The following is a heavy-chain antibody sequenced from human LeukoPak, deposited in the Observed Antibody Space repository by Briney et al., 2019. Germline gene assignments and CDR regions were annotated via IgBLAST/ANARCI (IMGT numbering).Heavy chain of an antibody. Sequence: PGGSLRLSCEASGFTFSAYAMTWVRQAPAKGLEWVSSIGSDNKPHYSESVKGRFAISRDNSKSMLFLQLNSLRAEDTALYYCARALLVRNGYNYSPNYFDYWGQGTLVTVSS. V-gene: IGHV3-23*05. CDR3: ARALLVRNGYNYSPNYFDY. D-gene: IGHD5-24*01. CDR2: IGSDNKP. J-gene: IGHJ4*02. CDR1: GFTFSAYA.